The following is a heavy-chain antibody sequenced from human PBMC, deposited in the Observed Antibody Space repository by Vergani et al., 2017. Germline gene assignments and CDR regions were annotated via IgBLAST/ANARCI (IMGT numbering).Heavy chain of an antibody. J-gene: IGHJ4*02. Sequence: VQLVESGGGLVQPGRSLRLSCAASGFTFSSYGMHWVRQAPGKGLEWVAVIWYDGSNKYYADSVKGRFTISRDNSKNTLYLQMNSLRADDTAVYYCTKGSRGYTGYFFDYWGQGTLATVSS. D-gene: IGHD5-12*01. CDR3: TKGSRGYTGYFFDY. CDR1: GFTFSSYG. V-gene: IGHV3-33*06. CDR2: IWYDGSNK.